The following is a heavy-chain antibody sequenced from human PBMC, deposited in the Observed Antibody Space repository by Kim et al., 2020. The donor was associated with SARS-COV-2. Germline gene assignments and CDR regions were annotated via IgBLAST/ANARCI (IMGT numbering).Heavy chain of an antibody. CDR1: GFTFSSYA. J-gene: IGHJ6*04. V-gene: IGHV3-30*04. CDR2: ISYDGSNK. D-gene: IGHD2-2*01. CDR3: ARGGYCSSTSCRIYYYYGTDV. Sequence: GGSLRLSCAASGFTFSSYAMHWVRQAPGKGLEWVAVISYDGSNKYYADSVKGRFTISRDNSKNTLYLQMNSLRAEDTAVYYCARGGYCSSTSCRIYYYYGTDVSGAGATVTLSP.